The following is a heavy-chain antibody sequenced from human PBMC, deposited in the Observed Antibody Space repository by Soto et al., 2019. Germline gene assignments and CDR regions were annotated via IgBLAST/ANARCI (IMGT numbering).Heavy chain of an antibody. V-gene: IGHV4-34*01. CDR2: INHSGST. CDR3: ARTGQYGYCSGGSCFDAFDI. CDR1: GGSFSGYY. J-gene: IGHJ3*02. Sequence: QVQLQQWGAGLLKPSETLSLTCAVYGGSFSGYYWSWIRQPPGKGLEWIGEINHSGSTNYNPSLKSRVTISVDTSKNQFSLKLSSVTAADTAVYYCARTGQYGYCSGGSCFDAFDIWGQGTMVTVSS. D-gene: IGHD2-15*01.